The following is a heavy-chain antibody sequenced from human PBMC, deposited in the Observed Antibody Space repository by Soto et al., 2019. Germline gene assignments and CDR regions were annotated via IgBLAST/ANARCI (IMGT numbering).Heavy chain of an antibody. Sequence: GESLQISCKGSGYSFTSYWIGWVRQMPGKGLEWMGIIYPGDSDTRYSPSFQGQVTISADKSISTAYLQWSSLKASDTAMYYCARLAIVVVPAATFDYWGQGTLVTVSS. CDR3: ARLAIVVVPAATFDY. J-gene: IGHJ4*02. CDR2: IYPGDSDT. D-gene: IGHD2-2*01. V-gene: IGHV5-51*01. CDR1: GYSFTSYW.